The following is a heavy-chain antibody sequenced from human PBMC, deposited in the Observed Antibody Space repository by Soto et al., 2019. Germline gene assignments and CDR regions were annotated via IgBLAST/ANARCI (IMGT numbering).Heavy chain of an antibody. CDR3: ARNVRYYIDY. CDR2: IYHSGIT. CDR1: GGSISSGNW. V-gene: IGHV4-4*02. Sequence: ASETRSLTCALSGGSISSGNWWSWVRQSPGKELEWIGEIYHSGITNYNPSLKSRVTISVDNSENQLSLSLNSVTAADRAVYYCARNVRYYIDYWGQGTLVTVSS. J-gene: IGHJ4*02.